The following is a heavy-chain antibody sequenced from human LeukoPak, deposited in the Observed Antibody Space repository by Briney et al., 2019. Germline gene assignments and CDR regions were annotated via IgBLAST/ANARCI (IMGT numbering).Heavy chain of an antibody. D-gene: IGHD6-19*01. Sequence: SQTLSLTCTVSGGSISSGSYYWGWIRQPAGKGLEWIGRIYTSGSTNYNPSLESRLTVSVDTSKNQFSLKLSSVTAADTAVYYCARSIAVAGTGIDYWGQGTLVTVSS. CDR2: IYTSGST. J-gene: IGHJ4*02. CDR3: ARSIAVAGTGIDY. V-gene: IGHV4-61*02. CDR1: GGSISSGSYY.